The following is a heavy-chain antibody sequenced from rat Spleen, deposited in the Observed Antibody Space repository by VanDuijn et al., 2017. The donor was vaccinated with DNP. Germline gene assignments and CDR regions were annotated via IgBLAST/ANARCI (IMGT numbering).Heavy chain of an antibody. CDR1: GFTFSDNY. CDR3: ATHPNYGYNSLYAMDA. D-gene: IGHD1-9*01. J-gene: IGHJ4*01. CDR2: MRYEGDNT. Sequence: EVQLVESGGGLVQPGRSLKLSCAASGFTFSDNYMAWVRQAPTKGLEWVAYMRYEGDNTYHGDPVKGRFTISRDNAKSTLFLQMDSLRSEDTATYHCATHPNYGYNSLYAMDAWGQGTSVTVSS. V-gene: IGHV5-20*01.